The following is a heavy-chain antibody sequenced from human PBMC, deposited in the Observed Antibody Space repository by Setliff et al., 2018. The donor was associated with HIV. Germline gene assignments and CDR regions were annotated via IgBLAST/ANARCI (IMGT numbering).Heavy chain of an antibody. CDR3: ARVQTMAVAGTQYYYMDV. J-gene: IGHJ6*03. CDR1: GYTFHYYD. CDR2: ITAGNGDT. D-gene: IGHD6-19*01. V-gene: IGHV1-3*01. Sequence: GASVKVSCKASGYTFHYYDIHWVRQAPGQGLEWMGRITAGNGDTKFSEKFQGRVTITRDTSASIAYMELSRLRSEDTGVYYCARVQTMAVAGTQYYYMDVWGKGTTVTVSS.